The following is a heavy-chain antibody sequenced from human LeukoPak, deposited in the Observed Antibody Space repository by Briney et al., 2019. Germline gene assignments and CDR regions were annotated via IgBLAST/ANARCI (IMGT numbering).Heavy chain of an antibody. Sequence: ASVKVSCKASGYTFNRYGISWARQAPGQGLEWMGWINTYNGNTNYAQKLQGRVTMTTETSTSTAYMELRSLGSDDTAVYYCARDSQYYYGSGDLDYWGQGTLVTVSS. CDR2: INTYNGNT. CDR3: ARDSQYYYGSGDLDY. CDR1: GYTFNRYG. V-gene: IGHV1-18*01. D-gene: IGHD3-10*01. J-gene: IGHJ4*02.